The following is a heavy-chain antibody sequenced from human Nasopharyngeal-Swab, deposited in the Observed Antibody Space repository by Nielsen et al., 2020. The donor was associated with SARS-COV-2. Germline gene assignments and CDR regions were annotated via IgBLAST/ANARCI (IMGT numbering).Heavy chain of an antibody. Sequence: GESLKISCAASGFTFSDYYMSWIRQAPGKGLEWVSYISSSSSYTNYADSVKGRFTISRDNAKNSLYLQMNSQRAEDTAVYYCARRGGYCSGGSCYDWFDPWGQGTLVTVSS. CDR3: ARRGGYCSGGSCYDWFDP. CDR2: ISSSSSYT. J-gene: IGHJ5*02. CDR1: GFTFSDYY. V-gene: IGHV3-11*06. D-gene: IGHD2-15*01.